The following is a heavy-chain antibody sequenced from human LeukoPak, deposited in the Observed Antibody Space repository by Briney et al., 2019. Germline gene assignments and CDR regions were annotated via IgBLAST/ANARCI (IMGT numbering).Heavy chain of an antibody. D-gene: IGHD3-3*01. CDR3: ARHGPLYDIWSAQFYFDY. V-gene: IGHV4-59*08. CDR1: GGSISSSY. Sequence: SETPSLTCSVSGGSISSSYWSWIRQSPGKGLEWIGYIYHRGSTHHIPSLKRRVPISVDMSKSQFSLTLSSVTAADTALYYCARHGPLYDIWSAQFYFDYWGQGTLVAVSS. J-gene: IGHJ4*02. CDR2: IYHRGST.